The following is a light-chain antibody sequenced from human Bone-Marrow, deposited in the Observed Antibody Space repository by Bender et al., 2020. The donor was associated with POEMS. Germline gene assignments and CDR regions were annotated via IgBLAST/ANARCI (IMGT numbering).Light chain of an antibody. J-gene: IGLJ2*01. Sequence: QSVLTQPPSASGTPGQRVAISCSGSSSNIGTHAVNWYQQLPGTAPKLLIYSDNQRPSGVPDRFSGSKSGTSASLTISGLQAEDEADYYCSSYTSSTTLVFGGGTKLTVL. CDR2: SDN. CDR1: SSNIGTHA. V-gene: IGLV1-44*01. CDR3: SSYTSSTTLV.